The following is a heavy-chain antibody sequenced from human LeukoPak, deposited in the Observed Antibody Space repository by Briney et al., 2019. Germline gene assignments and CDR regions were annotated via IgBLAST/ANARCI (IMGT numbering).Heavy chain of an antibody. D-gene: IGHD3-9*01. CDR2: IYYSGST. J-gene: IGHJ4*02. V-gene: IGHV4-59*08. Sequence: SETLSLTCTVSGGSICSYYWSWIRQPPGRGLEWIGYIYYSGSTNYNPSLKSRVTISVDTSKNQFSLKLSSVTAADTAVYYCARGNRGVLRYFDWLPDFDYWGQGILVTVSS. CDR1: GGSICSYY. CDR3: ARGNRGVLRYFDWLPDFDY.